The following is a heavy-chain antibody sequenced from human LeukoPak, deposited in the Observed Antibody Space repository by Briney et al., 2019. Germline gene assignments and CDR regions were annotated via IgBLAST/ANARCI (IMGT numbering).Heavy chain of an antibody. J-gene: IGHJ4*02. CDR1: GFTFSSYA. V-gene: IGHV3-23*01. Sequence: GGSLRLSCAAPGFTFSSYAMSWVRQAPGKGLEWVLGISGSGDTTYYADSVKGRFTISRDNSKNTLYLQMNSLRAEDTAVYYCAKGRQARWLQSLFDYWGQGTLVTVSS. CDR3: AKGRQARWLQSLFDY. CDR2: ISGSGDTT. D-gene: IGHD5-24*01.